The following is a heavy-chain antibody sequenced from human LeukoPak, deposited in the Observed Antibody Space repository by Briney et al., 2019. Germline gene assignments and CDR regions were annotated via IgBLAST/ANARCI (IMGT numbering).Heavy chain of an antibody. Sequence: ASVKVSCKASGYTFTSYAMHWVRQAPGQRLEWMGWINAGNGNTKYSQEFQGRVTITRDTSASTAYMELSSLRSDDTAVYYCARSLFYCSSTSCYGNDAFDIWGQGTTVTISS. CDR2: INAGNGNT. CDR1: GYTFTSYA. D-gene: IGHD2-2*01. J-gene: IGHJ3*02. V-gene: IGHV1-3*01. CDR3: ARSLFYCSSTSCYGNDAFDI.